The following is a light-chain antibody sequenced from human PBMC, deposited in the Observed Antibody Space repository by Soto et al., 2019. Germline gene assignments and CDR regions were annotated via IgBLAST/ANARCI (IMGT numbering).Light chain of an antibody. CDR3: CSYAGSSIFVV. V-gene: IGLV2-23*02. CDR1: SSDIGSYER. J-gene: IGLJ2*01. Sequence: QSALTQPASVSGSPGQSITISCTGTSSDIGSYERVSWYQWHPGKAPKLMIYEDYRRPSGISNRFSGSKSGYTASLTISGLQAEDEADYYCCSYAGSSIFVVFGGVTKLTVL. CDR2: EDY.